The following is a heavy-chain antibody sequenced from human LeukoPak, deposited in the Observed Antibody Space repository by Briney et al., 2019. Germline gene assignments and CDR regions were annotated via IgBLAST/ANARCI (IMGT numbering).Heavy chain of an antibody. CDR2: ISYDGSNK. V-gene: IGHV3-30*18. CDR1: GFTFSSYG. Sequence: GGSLRLSCAASGFTFSSYGMHWVRQAPGKGLEWVAVISYDGSNKYYADSVKGRFTISRDNSKNTLYLQMNSLRAEDTAVYYCAKYGQNSSSWSNWGQGTLVTVSS. J-gene: IGHJ4*02. CDR3: AKYGQNSSSWSN. D-gene: IGHD6-13*01.